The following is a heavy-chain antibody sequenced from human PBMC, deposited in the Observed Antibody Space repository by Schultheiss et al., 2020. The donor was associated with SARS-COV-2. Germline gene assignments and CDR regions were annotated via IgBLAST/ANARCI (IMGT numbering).Heavy chain of an antibody. Sequence: SETLSLTCAVYGGSFSGYYWSWIRQPPGKGLEWIGEINHSGGTDYNPSLKSRVTIAVDTSKNQFSLNVSYVTAADTAVYYCARATTAMVIEGFDYWGQGTLVTVSS. CDR2: INHSGGT. D-gene: IGHD5-18*01. J-gene: IGHJ4*02. CDR1: GGSFSGYY. V-gene: IGHV4-34*01. CDR3: ARATTAMVIEGFDY.